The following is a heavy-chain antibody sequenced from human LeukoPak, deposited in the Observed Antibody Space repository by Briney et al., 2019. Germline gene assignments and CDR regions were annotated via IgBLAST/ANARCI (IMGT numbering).Heavy chain of an antibody. CDR2: IRSRAYRGTT. CDR1: GFTFGDFA. V-gene: IGHV3-49*04. CDR3: TRYCSGGSCYSDIDS. Sequence: PGGSLRLSCAASGFTFGDFAINWVHQAPGKGLEWVGLIRSRAYRGTTEYAASVKDRFTISRDDSKSFAYLQMDSLKPEDTAMYYCTRYCSGGSCYSDIDSWGQGTLVTVSS. J-gene: IGHJ4*02. D-gene: IGHD2-15*01.